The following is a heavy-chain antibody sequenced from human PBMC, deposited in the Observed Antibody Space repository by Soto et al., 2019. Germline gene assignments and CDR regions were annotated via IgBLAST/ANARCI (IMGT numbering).Heavy chain of an antibody. V-gene: IGHV5-51*01. J-gene: IGHJ6*02. CDR1: GYSFTSSW. CDR3: ARSERDGYNYRDYYYYGMDV. CDR2: IYPGDSDT. Sequence: PGESLKISCKGSGYSFTSSWIGWVRQMPGKGLEWMGIIYPGDSDTRYSPSFQGQVTISADKSISTAYLQWSSLKASDTAIYYCARSERDGYNYRDYYYYGMDVWGQGTTVTVSS. D-gene: IGHD5-12*01.